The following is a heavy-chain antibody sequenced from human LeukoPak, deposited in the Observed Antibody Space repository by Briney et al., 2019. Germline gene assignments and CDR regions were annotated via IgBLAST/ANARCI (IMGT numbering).Heavy chain of an antibody. D-gene: IGHD3-22*01. CDR2: TNPNSGGT. Sequence: GASVKVSCKASGYTFTGYYMHWVRQAPGQGLEWMGWTNPNSGGTNYAQKFQGRVTMTRDTSISTAYMELSRLRSDDTAVYYCARGSSGYYYEGYDYWGQGTLVTVSS. J-gene: IGHJ4*02. V-gene: IGHV1-2*02. CDR3: ARGSSGYYYEGYDY. CDR1: GYTFTGYY.